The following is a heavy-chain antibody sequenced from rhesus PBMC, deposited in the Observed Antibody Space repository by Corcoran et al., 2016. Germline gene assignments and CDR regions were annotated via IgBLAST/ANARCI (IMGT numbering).Heavy chain of an antibody. J-gene: IGHJ4*01. V-gene: IGHV4S7*01. CDR3: ARQIFWTGLDY. D-gene: IGHD3-3*01. CDR2: IFGSIGST. Sequence: QVQLQESGPGLVKPSETLSLTCAVSGGSISGGYGWSWIRQPPGKGLECIGHIFGSIGSTYYNPSLKSRVTISRDTSKNQFSLKLSSVTAADTAVYYCARQIFWTGLDYWGQGVLVTVSS. CDR1: GGSISGGYG.